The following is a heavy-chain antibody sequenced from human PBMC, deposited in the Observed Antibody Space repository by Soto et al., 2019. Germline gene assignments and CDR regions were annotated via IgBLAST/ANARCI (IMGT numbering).Heavy chain of an antibody. V-gene: IGHV4-4*07. J-gene: IGHJ5*02. CDR2: IYTSGST. CDR1: GGSVSNFY. Sequence: PSETLSLTCTVSGGSVSNFYWNWIRQPAWKRLEWIGRIYTSGSTNYNPSLRSRVTMSIDTSRNQFSLKLNSVTAADTAVYYCARSSHKESWFDPWGQGTLVTVSS. D-gene: IGHD6-13*01. CDR3: ARSSHKESWFDP.